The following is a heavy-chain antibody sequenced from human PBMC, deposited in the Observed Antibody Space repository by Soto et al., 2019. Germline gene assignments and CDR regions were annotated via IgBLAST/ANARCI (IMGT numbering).Heavy chain of an antibody. V-gene: IGHV4-39*01. J-gene: IGHJ4*02. D-gene: IGHD4-17*01. Sequence: PSETLSLTCTVSGGSISSSSYYWGWIRQPPGKGLEWIGSIYYSGSTYYNPSLKSRVTISVDTSKNQFSLKLSSVTAADTAVYYCARHEATTVTDYWGQGTLVTVSS. CDR3: ARHEATTVTDY. CDR1: GGSISSSSYY. CDR2: IYYSGST.